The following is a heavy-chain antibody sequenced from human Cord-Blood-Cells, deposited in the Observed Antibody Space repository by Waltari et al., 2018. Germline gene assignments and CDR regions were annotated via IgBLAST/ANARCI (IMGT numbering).Heavy chain of an antibody. Sequence: QVQLVESGGGMVQPGRSLRLSCAASGFTFSSYAMHWVRQAPGPGLEWVAVISYDGSNKYYADSVKGRFTISRDNSKNTLYLQMNSLRAEDTAVYYCARDRATGTTYYYYGMDVWGQGTTVTVSS. CDR2: ISYDGSNK. CDR1: GFTFSSYA. J-gene: IGHJ6*02. V-gene: IGHV3-30-3*01. D-gene: IGHD1-1*01. CDR3: ARDRATGTTYYYYGMDV.